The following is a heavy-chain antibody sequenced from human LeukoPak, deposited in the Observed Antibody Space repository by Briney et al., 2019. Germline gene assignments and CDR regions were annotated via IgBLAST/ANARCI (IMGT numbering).Heavy chain of an antibody. CDR1: GFSFNYFW. CDR2: IKQDGTEK. CDR3: ARDAEVGTLFGVLSRYNWFDP. J-gene: IGHJ5*02. Sequence: GSLRLSCAASGFSFNYFWRSWVRQAPGKGLEWVANIKQDGTEKYYADSVKGRFTISRDNAKKSLYLQMNSLRAEDTAVYYCARDAEVGTLFGVLSRYNWFDPWGQGALVTVSS. D-gene: IGHD3-3*01. V-gene: IGHV3-7*01.